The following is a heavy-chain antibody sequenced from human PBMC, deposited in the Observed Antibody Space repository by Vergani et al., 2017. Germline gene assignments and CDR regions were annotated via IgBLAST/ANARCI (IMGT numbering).Heavy chain of an antibody. CDR1: GFTFSGSA. D-gene: IGHD6-13*01. J-gene: IGHJ4*02. Sequence: EVQLVESGGGLVQPGGSLKLSCAASGFTFSGSALHWVRQASGKGLEWVGRIRSKANSYATAYDASVNCTFTISRDDSKNTAYLQMNSLKTEETAVYYCTTGSSWYGYWGQGTLVTVSS. V-gene: IGHV3-73*02. CDR2: IRSKANSYAT. CDR3: TTGSSWYGY.